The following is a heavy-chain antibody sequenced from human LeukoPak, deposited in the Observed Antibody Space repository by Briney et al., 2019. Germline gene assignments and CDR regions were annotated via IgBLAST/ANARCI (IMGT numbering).Heavy chain of an antibody. D-gene: IGHD4/OR15-4a*01. CDR1: GFTFSTYA. Sequence: GGSLRLSCAASGFTFSTYAMSWVRQAPGKGLEWVSGISSRDDRAYYADSVKGRFTISRDNSKNTLYLQMNSLRAEDTAVYYCARRAGAYSHPYDYWGQGTLVTVSS. CDR2: ISSRDDRA. CDR3: ARRAGAYSHPYDY. V-gene: IGHV3-23*01. J-gene: IGHJ4*02.